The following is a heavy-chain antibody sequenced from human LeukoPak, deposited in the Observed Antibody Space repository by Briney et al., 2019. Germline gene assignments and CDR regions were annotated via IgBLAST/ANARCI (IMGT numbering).Heavy chain of an antibody. V-gene: IGHV4-39*01. CDR1: GGSISSSGYY. CDR3: ARHGESGSYLNWFDP. J-gene: IGHJ5*02. Sequence: ETLSPTCTVSGGSISSSGYYWGWIRQPPGKGLEWIGTIYYSGSTYYNPSLKSRITISIDTSKNQFSLRLSSVTAADTAVYYCARHGESGSYLNWFDPWGQGTLVTVSS. D-gene: IGHD3-10*01. CDR2: IYYSGST.